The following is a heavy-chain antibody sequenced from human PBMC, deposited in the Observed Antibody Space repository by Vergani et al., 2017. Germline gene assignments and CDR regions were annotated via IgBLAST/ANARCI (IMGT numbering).Heavy chain of an antibody. CDR2: ISSNGGST. Sequence: EVQLVESGGGLVQPGGSLRLSCAASGFTFSSYAMHWVRQAPGKGLEYVSAISSNGGSTYYADSVKGRFTISRDNSKNTLYLKMSSLRAEDTAVYYCVKGFWSNWYFDLWGRGTLVTVSS. D-gene: IGHD3-3*01. V-gene: IGHV3-64D*06. CDR3: VKGFWSNWYFDL. J-gene: IGHJ2*01. CDR1: GFTFSSYA.